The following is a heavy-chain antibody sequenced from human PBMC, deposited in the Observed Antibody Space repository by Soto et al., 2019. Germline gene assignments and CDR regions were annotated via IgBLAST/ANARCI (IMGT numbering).Heavy chain of an antibody. V-gene: IGHV1-24*01. Sequence: ASVKVSCKVSGYTLTVLSMHWVRQAPGKGLEWMGGFDPEDGETIYAQKFQGRVTMTEDTSTDTAYMELSSLRSEDTAVYYCATVGSRGYDFWSGYSSFDYWGQGTLVTVSS. CDR2: FDPEDGET. CDR3: ATVGSRGYDFWSGYSSFDY. J-gene: IGHJ4*02. D-gene: IGHD3-3*01. CDR1: GYTLTVLS.